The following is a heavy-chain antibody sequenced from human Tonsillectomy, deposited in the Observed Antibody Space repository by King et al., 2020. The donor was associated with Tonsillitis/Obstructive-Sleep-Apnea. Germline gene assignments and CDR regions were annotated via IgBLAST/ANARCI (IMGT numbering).Heavy chain of an antibody. D-gene: IGHD6-19*01. CDR2: IYPGDSDT. CDR1: GYSFTSYW. Sequence: VQLVESGAEVKKPGESLKISCTGSGYSFTSYWIGWVRQMPGKGLEWMGIIYPGDSDTRYSPSFQGQVTISADKSISTAYLQWSSLKASDTAMYYCARHPGYSSGWPPFDYWGQGTLVTVSS. J-gene: IGHJ4*02. V-gene: IGHV5-51*01. CDR3: ARHPGYSSGWPPFDY.